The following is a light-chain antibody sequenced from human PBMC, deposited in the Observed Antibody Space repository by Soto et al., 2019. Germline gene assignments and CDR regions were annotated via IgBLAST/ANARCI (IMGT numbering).Light chain of an antibody. CDR3: SSYTSSSTLYV. Sequence: QSVLTQPASVSGSPGQPITISCTGTSSDVGGYNYVSWYQQHPGKAPKLMIYDVSNRPSGVSNRFSGSKSGNTASLTISGLQAEDEADYYCSSYTSSSTLYVLGTGTKVTVL. CDR1: SSDVGGYNY. CDR2: DVS. V-gene: IGLV2-14*01. J-gene: IGLJ1*01.